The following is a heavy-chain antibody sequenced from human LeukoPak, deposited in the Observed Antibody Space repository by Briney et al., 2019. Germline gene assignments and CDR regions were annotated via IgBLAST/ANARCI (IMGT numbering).Heavy chain of an antibody. J-gene: IGHJ4*02. CDR2: IYYSGST. V-gene: IGHV4-30-4*01. CDR1: GGSISSGDYY. CDR3: ARRDEGPDYFDY. Sequence: KPSETLSLTCTVSGGSISSGDYYWSWIRQPPGKGLEWIGYIYYSGSTYYNPSLKSRVTISVDTSKNQFSLKLSSVTAADTAVYYCARRDEGPDYFDYWGQGTLVTVSS.